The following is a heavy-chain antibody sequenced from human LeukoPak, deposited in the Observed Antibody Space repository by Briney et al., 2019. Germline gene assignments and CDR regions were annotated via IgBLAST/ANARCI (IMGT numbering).Heavy chain of an antibody. CDR2: VGGSGVKT. CDR1: GFTSSNYA. J-gene: IGHJ4*02. V-gene: IGHV3-23*01. CDR3: AKRGDCSGTCTYDY. Sequence: GGSLRLSCAASGFTSSNYAIHWVRQAPGKGLEWVSIVGGSGVKTYYADSVKGRFTISRDNSKNTVYLQMNSLRAEDTAVYYCAKRGDCSGTCTYDYWGQGTLVTVPS. D-gene: IGHD2-2*01.